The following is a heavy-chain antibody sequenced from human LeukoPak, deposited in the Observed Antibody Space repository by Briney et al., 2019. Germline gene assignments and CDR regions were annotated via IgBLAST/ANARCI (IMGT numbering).Heavy chain of an antibody. D-gene: IGHD5-18*01. CDR3: ARDPGLYSYGYSFFDY. Sequence: KPSETLSLTCTVSGGSISSYYWSWIRQPPGKGLEWIGYIYYSGSTNYNPSLKSRVTISVDTSENQFSLKLSSVTAADTAVYYCARDPGLYSYGYSFFDYWGQGTLVTVSS. CDR1: GGSISSYY. CDR2: IYYSGST. J-gene: IGHJ4*02. V-gene: IGHV4-59*01.